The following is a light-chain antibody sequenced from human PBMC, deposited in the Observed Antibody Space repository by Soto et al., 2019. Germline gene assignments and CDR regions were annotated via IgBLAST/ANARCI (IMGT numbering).Light chain of an antibody. CDR2: AAS. V-gene: IGKV1-39*01. CDR1: QSVLIY. CDR3: QQTYNTPLT. J-gene: IGKJ2*01. Sequence: DIQMTQSPSSLSVSIGDRVTITCRASQSVLIYFIWYQQKPGKAAILLIYAASNLQSGVPSRFSGSGSGTDFTLTISSLQSEDFATYYCQQTYNTPLTFGQGTKLEI.